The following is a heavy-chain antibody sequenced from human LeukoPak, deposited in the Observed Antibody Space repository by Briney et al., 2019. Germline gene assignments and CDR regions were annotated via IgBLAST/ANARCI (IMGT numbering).Heavy chain of an antibody. CDR2: INHSGST. D-gene: IGHD6-13*01. CDR1: GGSFSGYY. Sequence: PSETLSLTCAVYGGSFSGYYWSWIRQPPGKGLEWIGEINHSGSTNYNPSLKSRVTISVDTSKNQFSLKLSSVTAADTAVYYCARGRIASPFDPWGQGTLVTVSS. CDR3: ARGRIASPFDP. J-gene: IGHJ5*02. V-gene: IGHV4-34*01.